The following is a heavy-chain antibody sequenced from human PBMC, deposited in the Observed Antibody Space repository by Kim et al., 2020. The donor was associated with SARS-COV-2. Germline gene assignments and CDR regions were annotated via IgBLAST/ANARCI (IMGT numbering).Heavy chain of an antibody. Sequence: SETLSLTCTVSGGSVSDSNYYWGWIRQSPGKGLEWIGTVYYSGTTYSNPSLKRRVTMSVDTSKNQFPLRLSSATAADTAVYYCARSYSGPFDIWGQGTMVTVSS. J-gene: IGHJ3*02. CDR1: GGSVSDSNYY. CDR3: ARSYSGPFDI. D-gene: IGHD3-10*01. V-gene: IGHV4-39*01. CDR2: VYYSGTT.